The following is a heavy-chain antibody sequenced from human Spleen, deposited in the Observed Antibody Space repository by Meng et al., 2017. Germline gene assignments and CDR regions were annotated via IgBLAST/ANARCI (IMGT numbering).Heavy chain of an antibody. CDR2: IYPGDSDT. Sequence: GESLKISCEGSGYTFTNYWIGWVRQMPGKGLEWMGIIYPGDSDTRYSPSFQGQVTISADKSISTAYLQWSSLKASDTAMYYCARTKYSSTWYYFDSWGQGTLVTVSS. D-gene: IGHD6-13*01. CDR3: ARTKYSSTWYYFDS. CDR1: GYTFTNYW. V-gene: IGHV5-51*01. J-gene: IGHJ4*02.